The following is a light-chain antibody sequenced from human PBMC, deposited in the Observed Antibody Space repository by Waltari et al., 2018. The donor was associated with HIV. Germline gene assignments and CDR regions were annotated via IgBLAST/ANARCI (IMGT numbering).Light chain of an antibody. CDR2: DAS. V-gene: IGKV1-33*01. CDR3: QQYDDLPFT. J-gene: IGKJ3*01. Sequence: DIRMTQSPSSLSAPMGASVTMTCQATQDISNNLNWYQQKTGEAPKLLIYDASVLETGISPRFSGSGSGTNFTLTITNPQPEDVATYFCQQYDDLPFTFGPGTKV. CDR1: QDISNN.